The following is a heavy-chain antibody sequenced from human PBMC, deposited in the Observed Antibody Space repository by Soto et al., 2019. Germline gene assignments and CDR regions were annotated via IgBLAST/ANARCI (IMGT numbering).Heavy chain of an antibody. V-gene: IGHV1-18*01. CDR1: GYTFTSYG. CDR3: ARGRYGDY. CDR2: ISAHNGNT. Sequence: QVHLVQSGAEVKKPGASVKVSCKASGYTFTSYGITWVRQAPGQGLEWMGWISAHNGNTDYAQQLQGRGIVTRDTSPSTAYMELRSLISDDTAVYYCARGRYGDYWGQGALVTVSS. D-gene: IGHD1-1*01. J-gene: IGHJ4*02.